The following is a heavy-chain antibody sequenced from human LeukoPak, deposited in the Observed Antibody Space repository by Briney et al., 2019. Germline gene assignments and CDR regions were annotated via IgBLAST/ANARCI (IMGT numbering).Heavy chain of an antibody. Sequence: GGSLRLSCAASGFTFSTYWMSWVRQAPGKGLEWMANIKQDGSETYYVDSLKGRFTISRDNAKNSLYLQMNSLRVEGTALYYCARASPRRPRGGLDGMDVWGQGTTVTVSS. CDR3: ARASPRRPRGGLDGMDV. D-gene: IGHD3-10*01. V-gene: IGHV3-7*01. CDR2: IKQDGSET. J-gene: IGHJ6*02. CDR1: GFTFSTYW.